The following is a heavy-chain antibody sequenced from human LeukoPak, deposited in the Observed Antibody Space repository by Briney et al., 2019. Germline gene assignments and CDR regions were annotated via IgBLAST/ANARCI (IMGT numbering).Heavy chain of an antibody. D-gene: IGHD1-26*01. CDR2: ISSSGSTI. Sequence: GGSLRLSCAASGFTFSDYYMSWIRQAPGKGLEWVSYISSSGSTIYYADSVKGRFTTSRDNAKNSLYLQMNSLRAEDTAVYYCASVGDSGSYFRVLDYWGQGTLVTVSS. CDR1: GFTFSDYY. V-gene: IGHV3-11*01. J-gene: IGHJ4*02. CDR3: ASVGDSGSYFRVLDY.